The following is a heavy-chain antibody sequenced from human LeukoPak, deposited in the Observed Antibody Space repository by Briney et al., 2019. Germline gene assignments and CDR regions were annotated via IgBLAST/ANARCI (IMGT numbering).Heavy chain of an antibody. CDR1: GYNFTSYW. J-gene: IGHJ5*02. Sequence: GESLKISCKGSGYNFTSYWIGWVRQMPGKGLEWMGIIYPGDSDTRYSPSFQGQVTISADKSISTAYLQWSSLKASDTAMYCCARQWLLLENWFDPWGQGTLVTVSS. V-gene: IGHV5-51*01. CDR2: IYPGDSDT. CDR3: ARQWLLLENWFDP. D-gene: IGHD3-22*01.